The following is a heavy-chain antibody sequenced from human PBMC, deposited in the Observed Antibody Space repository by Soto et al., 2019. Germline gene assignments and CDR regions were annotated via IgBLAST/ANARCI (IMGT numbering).Heavy chain of an antibody. Sequence: GGSLRLSCTVSGFMFEDFAMHWVRQAPGQGLEWVSGINWNGVNKGYAESVLGRFTISRDNAKKSLYLDMNYLRPEDTALYFCAKDLDRLGESWGYFQSWGQGTMVTVSS. CDR1: GFMFEDFA. D-gene: IGHD3-16*01. J-gene: IGHJ1*01. CDR3: AKDLDRLGESWGYFQS. CDR2: INWNGVNK. V-gene: IGHV3-9*01.